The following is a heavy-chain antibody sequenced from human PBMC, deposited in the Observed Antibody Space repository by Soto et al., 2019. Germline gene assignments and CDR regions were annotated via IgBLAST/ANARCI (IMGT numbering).Heavy chain of an antibody. Sequence: SEALSLTCAVSGGSISSSNWWSWVRQPPGKGLEWIGEIYHSGSTNYNPSLKSRVTISVDKSKNQFSLKLSSVTAADTAVYYCARVRRTAVAGPTGMDVWRQGTTVTVSS. CDR2: IYHSGST. V-gene: IGHV4-4*02. CDR3: ARVRRTAVAGPTGMDV. CDR1: GGSISSSNW. D-gene: IGHD6-19*01. J-gene: IGHJ6*02.